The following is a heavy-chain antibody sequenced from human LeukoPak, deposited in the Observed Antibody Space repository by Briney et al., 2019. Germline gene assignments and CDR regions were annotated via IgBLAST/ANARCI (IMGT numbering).Heavy chain of an antibody. D-gene: IGHD6-13*01. J-gene: IGHJ6*04. Sequence: SETLSLTCTVSGGSISSYYRGWIRQPPGKGLEYIGYISHSGSTNSNPSLKSRVTISLDTSKNQFSLKLTSVTAADTAVYYCGRVSAAAVEPWGKGTTVTISS. V-gene: IGHV4-59*01. CDR3: GRVSAAAVEP. CDR1: GGSISSYY. CDR2: ISHSGST.